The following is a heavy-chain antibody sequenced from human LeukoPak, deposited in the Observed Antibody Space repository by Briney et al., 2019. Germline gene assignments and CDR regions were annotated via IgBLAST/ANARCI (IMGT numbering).Heavy chain of an antibody. V-gene: IGHV4-39*07. CDR1: GGSISSYY. CDR3: ARESSPSRITMIVVVPWFDP. J-gene: IGHJ5*02. D-gene: IGHD3-22*01. CDR2: IYYSGST. Sequence: PSETLSLTCTVSGGSISSYYWGWIRQPPGKGLEWIGSIYYSGSTYYNPSLKSRVTISVDTSKNQFSLKLSSVTAADTAVYYCARESSPSRITMIVVVPWFDPWGQGTLVTVSS.